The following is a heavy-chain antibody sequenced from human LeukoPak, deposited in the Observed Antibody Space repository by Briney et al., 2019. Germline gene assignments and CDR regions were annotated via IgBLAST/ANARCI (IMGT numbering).Heavy chain of an antibody. CDR3: VRVDGLNGNYYFDS. D-gene: IGHD2-8*01. CDR1: GFDISTYD. J-gene: IGHJ4*02. V-gene: IGHV3-13*01. CDR2: IGTIDDT. Sequence: QPGGSLRLSCGVSGFDISTYDMHWVRQSPGRGLEWVAAIGTIDDTYYPGSVTGRFTISRENAKNSLHLQMNNLRVGDTAMYYCVRVDGLNGNYYFDSWGQGTLVTVSS.